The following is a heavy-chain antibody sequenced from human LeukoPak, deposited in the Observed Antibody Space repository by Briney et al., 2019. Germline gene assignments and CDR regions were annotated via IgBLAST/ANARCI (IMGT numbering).Heavy chain of an antibody. CDR1: GLTLRTYA. J-gene: IGHJ6*02. CDR3: AQDRGARYPFGMDV. V-gene: IGHV3-23*01. Sequence: PGGPLSLSCAASGLTLRTYAMRWLRQAPGKGLEWVPSIGGGGHTPYAASVNGRFTISRDLSKITVYLQMNSLRAEDTAVYYCAQDRGARYPFGMDVWGQGTTVTVSS. D-gene: IGHD2-2*01. CDR2: IGGGGHT.